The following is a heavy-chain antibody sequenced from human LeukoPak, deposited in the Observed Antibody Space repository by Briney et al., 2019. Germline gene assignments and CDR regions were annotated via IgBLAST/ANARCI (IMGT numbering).Heavy chain of an antibody. CDR3: ARDPAAHRDYYYMDV. CDR1: GFIFSSYE. D-gene: IGHD6-13*01. J-gene: IGHJ6*03. Sequence: PGGSLRLSCAASGFIFSSYEMNWVRQAPGKGLEWVSYISISGSIIYYADSVKGRFTISRDNAKNSLYLQMNSLRDEDTAVYYCARDPAAHRDYYYMDVWSKGTTVTISS. CDR2: ISISGSII. V-gene: IGHV3-48*03.